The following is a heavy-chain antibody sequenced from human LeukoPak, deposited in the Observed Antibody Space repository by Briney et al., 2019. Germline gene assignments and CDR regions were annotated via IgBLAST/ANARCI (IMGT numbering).Heavy chain of an antibody. Sequence: GGSLRLSCAASGFTFSSYGMHWVRQAPGKGLEWVAFIRYDGSNKYYADSVKGRFTISRDNSKNTLYLQMNSLRAEDTAVYYCAKDSSSWPPSLFDYWGQGTLVTVSS. CDR2: IRYDGSNK. J-gene: IGHJ4*02. CDR1: GFTFSSYG. V-gene: IGHV3-30*02. CDR3: AKDSSSWPPSLFDY. D-gene: IGHD6-13*01.